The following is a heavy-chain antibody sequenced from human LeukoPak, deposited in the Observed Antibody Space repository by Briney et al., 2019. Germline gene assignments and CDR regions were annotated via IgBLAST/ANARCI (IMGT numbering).Heavy chain of an antibody. CDR2: IYLGDSDT. J-gene: IGHJ3*02. CDR1: GYSFTGYW. Sequence: GESLKISCKGSGYSFTGYWIAWVRQMPGKGLEWMGIIYLGDSDTRYSPSFQGQVTISADKSVSTAYLQWSSLKASDTAMYYCARHSTTVTTDDAFDIWGQGTMVTVSS. CDR3: ARHSTTVTTDDAFDI. V-gene: IGHV5-51*01. D-gene: IGHD4-11*01.